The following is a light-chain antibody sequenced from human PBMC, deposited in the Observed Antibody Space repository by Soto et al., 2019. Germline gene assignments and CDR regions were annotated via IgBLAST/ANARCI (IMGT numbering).Light chain of an antibody. CDR1: QSDTNAY. CDR2: GAS. Sequence: EMVVTQSPGTLSLSPGERATLSCRASQSDTNAYLTWYQQKPGQAPRLLISGASTRATGIPDRFSGSGSGTDFTLTISSVEPEDFAVYYCHYYGGPFGGGTKIEIK. CDR3: HYYGGP. J-gene: IGKJ4*01. V-gene: IGKV3-20*01.